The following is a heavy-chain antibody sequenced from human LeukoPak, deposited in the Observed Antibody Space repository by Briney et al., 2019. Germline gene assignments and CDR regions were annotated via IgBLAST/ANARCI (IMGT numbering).Heavy chain of an antibody. CDR1: GYTFISYG. V-gene: IGHV1-69*13. CDR3: ARGRGDILTGSYYFDY. Sequence: GASVKVSCKASGYTFISYGISWVRQAPGQGLEWMGGIIPIFGTANYAQKFQGRVTITADESTSTAYMELSSLRSEDTAVYYCARGRGDILTGSYYFDYWGQGTLVTVSS. CDR2: IIPIFGTA. J-gene: IGHJ4*02. D-gene: IGHD3-9*01.